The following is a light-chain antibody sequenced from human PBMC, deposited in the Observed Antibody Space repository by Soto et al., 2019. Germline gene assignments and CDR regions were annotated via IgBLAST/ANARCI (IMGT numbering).Light chain of an antibody. V-gene: IGKV1-5*03. J-gene: IGKJ1*01. CDR1: HSISTW. CDR2: KAS. CDR3: QEGRRWT. Sequence: DIQLTQSPSTLSASVGDRVTITCRASHSISTWLSWYQQKPWKARKVLIYKASNLQSGVSSRFSGSGSGTEFTIICSRVQADFVVYNYLQEGRRWTFGQGTKVDIK.